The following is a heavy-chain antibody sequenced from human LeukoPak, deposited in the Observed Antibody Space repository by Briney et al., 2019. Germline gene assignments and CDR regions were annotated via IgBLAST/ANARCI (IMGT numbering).Heavy chain of an antibody. Sequence: GGSLRLSCAASGFTFSSYAMHWVRQAPGKGLEWVAVISYDGSNKYYADSVKGRFTISRDNSKNTLYLQMNSLRAEDTAVYYCASGERERRFDYWGQGPLVTVSS. J-gene: IGHJ4*02. CDR2: ISYDGSNK. CDR1: GFTFSSYA. CDR3: ASGERERRFDY. V-gene: IGHV3-30*04. D-gene: IGHD1-26*01.